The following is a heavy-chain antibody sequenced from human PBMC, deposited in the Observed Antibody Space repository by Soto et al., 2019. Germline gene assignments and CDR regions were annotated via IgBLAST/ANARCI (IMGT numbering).Heavy chain of an antibody. CDR3: ARMNYYDTSGYPFDY. V-gene: IGHV3-7*01. Sequence: PGGSLRLSCASSGFTFSSYWMILVRQAPGKGLEWVANIKQDGSEKYYVDSVKGRFTISRDNAKNSLYLQMNSLRAEDTAVYYCARMNYYDTSGYPFDYWGQGMMVTVSS. CDR1: GFTFSSYW. D-gene: IGHD3-22*01. J-gene: IGHJ4*02. CDR2: IKQDGSEK.